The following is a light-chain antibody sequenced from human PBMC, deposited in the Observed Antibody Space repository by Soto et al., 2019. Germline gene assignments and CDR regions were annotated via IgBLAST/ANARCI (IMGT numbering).Light chain of an antibody. J-gene: IGKJ2*01. V-gene: IGKV3-20*01. CDR1: QSVSNNY. CDR3: QQYGGSPPYT. CDR2: GSF. Sequence: EIVLTQSPGTLSLSPGERASLSCRASQSVSNNYLAWYQQKPGQPPMHLIFGSFNRATGIPDRFSGSGSGTDFTLTISRLEPEDFAVYFCQQYGGSPPYTFGQGTKVEIK.